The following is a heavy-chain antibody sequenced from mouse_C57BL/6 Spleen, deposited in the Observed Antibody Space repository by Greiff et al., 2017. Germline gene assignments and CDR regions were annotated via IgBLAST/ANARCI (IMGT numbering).Heavy chain of an antibody. CDR1: GFSLTSYG. V-gene: IGHV2-2*01. J-gene: IGHJ1*03. Sequence: QVQLKESGPGLVQPSQSLSITCTVSGFSLTSYGVHWVRQSPGKGLEWLGVIWSGGSTDYNAAFISRLSISKDNSKSQVFFTMNSLQADDTAIYYCASYDWYFDVWGTGTTVTVSS. CDR3: ASYDWYFDV. D-gene: IGHD2-3*01. CDR2: IWSGGST.